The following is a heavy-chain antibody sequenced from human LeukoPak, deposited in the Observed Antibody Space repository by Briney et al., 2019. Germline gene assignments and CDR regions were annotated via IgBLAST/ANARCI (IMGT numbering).Heavy chain of an antibody. V-gene: IGHV3-43*02. Sequence: GGSLRLSCAASGFTFDGYVMHWVRQPPGNSLEWVSLISEDGTVTYYVDSVKGRFTISRDNSKNSLYLQMNSLRSEDTAVYFCVKGGQWLITNWGQGTPVTVSS. CDR2: ISEDGTVT. J-gene: IGHJ4*02. CDR1: GFTFDGYV. CDR3: VKGGQWLITN. D-gene: IGHD6-19*01.